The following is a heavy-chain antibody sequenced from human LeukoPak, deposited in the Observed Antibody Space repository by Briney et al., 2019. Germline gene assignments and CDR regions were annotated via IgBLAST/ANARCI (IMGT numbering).Heavy chain of an antibody. J-gene: IGHJ4*02. D-gene: IGHD2-2*01. CDR2: IIPIFGTA. V-gene: IGHV1-69*05. CDR1: GGIFSSYA. Sequence: SVKVSCKASGGIFSSYAISWVRQAPGQGLEWMGGIIPIFGTANYAQKFQGRVTITTDESTSTAYMELSSLRSEDTAVYYCARVGYCSSTSCSHFDYWGQGTLVTVSS. CDR3: ARVGYCSSTSCSHFDY.